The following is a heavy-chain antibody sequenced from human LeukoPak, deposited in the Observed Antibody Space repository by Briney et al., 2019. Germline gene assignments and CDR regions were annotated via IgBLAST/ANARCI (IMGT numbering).Heavy chain of an antibody. Sequence: AGGSLRLSCAASGFTVSSNYMSWVRQAPGKGLEWVSVIYSGGSTYYADSVKGRSTISRDNSKNTLYLQMNSLRAEDTAVYYCARENRDYYDSSGYFDYWGQGTLVTVSS. J-gene: IGHJ4*02. CDR2: IYSGGST. CDR3: ARENRDYYDSSGYFDY. D-gene: IGHD3-22*01. V-gene: IGHV3-66*01. CDR1: GFTVSSNY.